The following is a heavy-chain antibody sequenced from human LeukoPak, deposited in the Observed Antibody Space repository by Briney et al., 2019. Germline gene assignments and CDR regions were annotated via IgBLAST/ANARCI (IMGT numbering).Heavy chain of an antibody. Sequence: GRSLRLSCAASGFTFSSYGMHWVRQAPGKGLEWVAVIWYDGSNKYYADSVKGRFTISRDNSKNTLYLQMNSLRAEDTAVYYGATSYYYGSGSYYNPFDYWGQGTMVTVSS. CDR3: ATSYYYGSGSYYNPFDY. V-gene: IGHV3-33*01. CDR1: GFTFSSYG. D-gene: IGHD3-10*01. J-gene: IGHJ4*02. CDR2: IWYDGSNK.